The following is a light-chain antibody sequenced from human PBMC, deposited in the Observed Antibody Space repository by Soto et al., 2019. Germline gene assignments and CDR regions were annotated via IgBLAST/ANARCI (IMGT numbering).Light chain of an antibody. CDR3: QQYDIWPPWT. CDR1: QSVGRK. CDR2: DAS. Sequence: EIEMTQSPATLSVSPGERATLSCRSNQSVGRKLAWYQQKPGQVPRLLINDASNRAMGVPDRFSGSGSGTEFTLTISSVQSEDVAVYHCQQYDIWPPWTFGQGTKVEI. J-gene: IGKJ1*01. V-gene: IGKV3-15*01.